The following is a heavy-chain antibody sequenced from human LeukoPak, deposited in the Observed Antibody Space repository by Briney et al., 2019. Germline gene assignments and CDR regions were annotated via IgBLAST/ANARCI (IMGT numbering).Heavy chain of an antibody. CDR2: IYYSGST. CDR1: GGSISSYY. Sequence: PSETLSLTCTVSGGSISSYYWSWIRQPPGKGLEWIGYIYYSGSTNYNPSLKSRVTISVDTSKNQFSLKLSSVTAADTAVYYCARATYYDILTARWYFDYWGQGTLVTVSS. D-gene: IGHD3-9*01. J-gene: IGHJ4*02. V-gene: IGHV4-59*01. CDR3: ARATYYDILTARWYFDY.